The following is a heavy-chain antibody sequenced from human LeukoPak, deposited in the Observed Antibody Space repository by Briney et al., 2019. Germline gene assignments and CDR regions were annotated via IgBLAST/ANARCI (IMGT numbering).Heavy chain of an antibody. CDR2: MSGNGDTT. Sequence: GGSLRLSCAASGFTFSSYSMTWVRQAPGKGLEWVSGMSGNGDTTYYADSVKGRFTISRDNSKNTLYLQMNSLRAEDTAVYYCAKDSGSYYYYGMDVWGQGTTVTVSS. J-gene: IGHJ6*02. V-gene: IGHV3-23*01. D-gene: IGHD1-26*01. CDR3: AKDSGSYYYYGMDV. CDR1: GFTFSSYS.